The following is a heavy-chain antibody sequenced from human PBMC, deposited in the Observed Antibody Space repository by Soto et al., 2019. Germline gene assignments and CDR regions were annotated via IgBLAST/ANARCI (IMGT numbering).Heavy chain of an antibody. CDR3: ARHKRDRGAFDI. J-gene: IGHJ3*02. CDR1: GGSISSYY. V-gene: IGHV4-59*08. CDR2: IYYSGST. Sequence: QVQLQESGPGLVKPSETLSLTCTVSGGSISSYYWSWIRQPPGKGLEWIGYIYYSGSTNYNPSLTGRVPISVDTYKNQFALKLSSVTAADTAVYYCARHKRDRGAFDIWGQGTMVTVSS.